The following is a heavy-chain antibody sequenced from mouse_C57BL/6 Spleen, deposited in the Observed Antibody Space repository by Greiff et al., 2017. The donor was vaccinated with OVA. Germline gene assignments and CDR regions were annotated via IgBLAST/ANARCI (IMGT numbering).Heavy chain of an antibody. V-gene: IGHV5-4*01. CDR2: ISDGGSYT. CDR3: ARDTTYDGLPYYCDY. D-gene: IGHD2-3*01. J-gene: IGHJ2*01. CDR1: GFTFSSYA. Sequence: EVQLVESGGGLVKPGGSLKLSCAASGFTFSSYAMSWVRQTPEKRLEWVATISDGGSYTYYPDNVKGRFTISRDNAKNNLYLQMSHLKSEDTAMYYCARDTTYDGLPYYCDYWGQGTTLTVSS.